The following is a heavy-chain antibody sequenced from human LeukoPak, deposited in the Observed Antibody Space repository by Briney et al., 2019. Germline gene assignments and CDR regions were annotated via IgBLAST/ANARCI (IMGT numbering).Heavy chain of an antibody. CDR3: ARAQYSGSYTLSMYYYYYMDV. D-gene: IGHD1-26*01. CDR1: GGSISRYY. J-gene: IGHJ6*03. V-gene: IGHV4-59*01. Sequence: PSETLSLTCTVSGGSISRYYWSWIRQPPGKGLDWIGYIYYSGSTNYNPSLKSRVTISVDTSKNQFSLKLSSVTAADTAVYYCARAQYSGSYTLSMYYYYYMDVWGKGTTVTVSS. CDR2: IYYSGST.